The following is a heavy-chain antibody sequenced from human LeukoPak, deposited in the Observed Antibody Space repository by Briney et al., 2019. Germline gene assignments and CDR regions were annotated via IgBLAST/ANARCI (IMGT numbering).Heavy chain of an antibody. J-gene: IGHJ4*02. V-gene: IGHV3-30*01. CDR3: ARDSTYYYDSGSSGPHYFDN. Sequence: PGKSLRLSCAASGFTFSNYAMHWVRQAPGKGLEWVSLISSGGTYEYYADSVKGRFTISRDNSKNTFYLQLNSLRAEDTAVYYCARDSTYYYDSGSSGPHYFDNWGQGTLVTVSP. D-gene: IGHD3-10*01. CDR1: GFTFSNYA. CDR2: ISSGGTYE.